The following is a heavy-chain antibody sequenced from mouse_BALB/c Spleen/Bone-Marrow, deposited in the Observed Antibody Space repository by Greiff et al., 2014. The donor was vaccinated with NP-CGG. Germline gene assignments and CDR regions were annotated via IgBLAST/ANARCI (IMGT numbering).Heavy chain of an antibody. J-gene: IGHJ4*01. V-gene: IGHV1-20*02. CDR3: AREGYYYGSSYGNAMDY. CDR1: GYSFTGYF. D-gene: IGHD1-1*01. Sequence: VQLQQSGPELVKPGASVKISCKASGYSFTGYFMNWVMQSHGKSLEWIGRINPYNGDTFYNQKFKGKATLTVDKSSSTAHMELRSPASEDSAVYYCAREGYYYGSSYGNAMDYWGQGTSVTVSS. CDR2: INPYNGDT.